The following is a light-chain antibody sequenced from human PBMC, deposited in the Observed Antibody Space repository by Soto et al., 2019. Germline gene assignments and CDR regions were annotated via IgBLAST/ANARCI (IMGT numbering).Light chain of an antibody. V-gene: IGKV3-20*01. CDR1: QTISRSY. J-gene: IGKJ1*01. CDR2: SIS. Sequence: EILLTQSPGTLSLSPGERATLSCRASQTISRSYLAWYQQKPGQAPRLLIYSISRRPIGIPDRFSGSGSGTDFTLTISRLEPEDFAVYYCQQYSSSPGTFGPGTKV. CDR3: QQYSSSPGT.